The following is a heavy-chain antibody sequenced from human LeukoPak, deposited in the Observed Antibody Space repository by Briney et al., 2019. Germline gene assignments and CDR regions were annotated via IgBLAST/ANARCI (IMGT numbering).Heavy chain of an antibody. CDR3: ARVSGYDWKQSERYFQH. J-gene: IGHJ1*01. D-gene: IGHD5-12*01. V-gene: IGHV1-18*01. Sequence: ASVKVSCKASGYTFTSYGISWVRQAPGQGLEWMGWISAYNGNTNYAQKLQGRVTVTTDTSTSTAYMELRSLRSDDTAVYYCARVSGYDWKQSERYFQHWGQATLVTVSS. CDR2: ISAYNGNT. CDR1: GYTFTSYG.